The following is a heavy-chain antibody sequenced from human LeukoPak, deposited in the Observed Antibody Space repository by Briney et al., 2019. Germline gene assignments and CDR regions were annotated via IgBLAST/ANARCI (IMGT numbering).Heavy chain of an antibody. D-gene: IGHD3-16*01. CDR3: ARGGGLDV. CDR2: INHNGNVN. Sequence: GGSLRLSCAASGFTFSSYWMNWARQAPGKGLECVASINHNGNVNYYVDSVKGRFTISRDNAKNSLYLQMSNLRAEDTAVYFCARGGGLDVWGQGATVTVSS. CDR1: GFTFSSYW. J-gene: IGHJ6*02. V-gene: IGHV3-7*03.